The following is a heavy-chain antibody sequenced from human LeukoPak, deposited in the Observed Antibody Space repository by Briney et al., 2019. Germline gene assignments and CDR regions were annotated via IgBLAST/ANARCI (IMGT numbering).Heavy chain of an antibody. CDR1: GFTFSSYA. CDR3: AKDGYCSSTSCYTRAYYYYGMDV. Sequence: GGSLRLSCAASGFTFSSYAMHWVRQAPGKGLEYVSAISSNGGSTYYANSVKGRFTISRDNSKNTLYLQMGSLRAEDMAVYYCAKDGYCSSTSCYTRAYYYYGMDVWGQGTTVTVSS. J-gene: IGHJ6*02. D-gene: IGHD2-2*02. CDR2: ISSNGGST. V-gene: IGHV3-64*01.